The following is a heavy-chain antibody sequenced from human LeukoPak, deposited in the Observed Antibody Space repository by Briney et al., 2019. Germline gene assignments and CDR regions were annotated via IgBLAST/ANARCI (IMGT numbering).Heavy chain of an antibody. J-gene: IGHJ4*02. CDR1: GYTFTSYA. CDR2: INTNTGNP. V-gene: IGHV7-4-1*02. CDR3: ARGHVWDFWSGYYKGPRRVEADY. Sequence: GASVKVSCKASGYTFTSYAMNWVRQAPGQGLEWMGWINTNTGNPTYAQGFTGRFVFSLDTSVSTAYLQISSLKAEDTAVYYCARGHVWDFWSGYYKGPRRVEADYWGQGTLVTVSS. D-gene: IGHD3-3*01.